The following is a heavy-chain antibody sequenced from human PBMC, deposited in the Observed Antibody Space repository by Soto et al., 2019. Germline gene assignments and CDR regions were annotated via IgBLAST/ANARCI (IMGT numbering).Heavy chain of an antibody. J-gene: IGHJ4*02. CDR1: GFTFRTFV. CDR2: IRGSGGET. D-gene: IGHD2-21*01. Sequence: EVQLLESWGGLVQPGGSLRVSCAASGFTFRTFVMSWVRQAPGKGLEWVSAIRGSGGETFYADSVKGRFTISRDNSRNTLYLQMNSRRDKDTVLYFCAQDRGWGVVSPSHDYWGRGTLVTVSS. CDR3: AQDRGWGVVSPSHDY. V-gene: IGHV3-23*01.